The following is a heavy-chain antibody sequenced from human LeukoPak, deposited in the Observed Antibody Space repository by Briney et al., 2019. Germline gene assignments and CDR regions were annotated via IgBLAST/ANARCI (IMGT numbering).Heavy chain of an antibody. CDR2: IYHSGST. D-gene: IGHD4-23*01. V-gene: IGHV4-30-2*01. CDR3: ARAYGGNFDAFDM. J-gene: IGHJ3*02. Sequence: NASETLSLTCAVSGGSISSGGYSWSWIRQPPGKGLEWIGYIYHSGSTYYNPSLKSRVTISVDRSKNQFSLKLSSVTAADSAMYYCARAYGGNFDAFDMWGQGTVVTISS. CDR1: GGSISSGGYS.